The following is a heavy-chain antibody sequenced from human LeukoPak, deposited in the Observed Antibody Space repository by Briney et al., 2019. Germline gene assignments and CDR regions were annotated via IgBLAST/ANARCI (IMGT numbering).Heavy chain of an antibody. D-gene: IGHD5-24*01. CDR3: AASTEGLQVDY. CDR1: GGSISNYY. V-gene: IGHV4-4*07. J-gene: IGHJ4*02. Sequence: SETLSLTCTVSGGSISNYYWSWIRQPAGEALEWIGRMYASGSTSYNPSLKSRVTMSGDTPKTQFSLKLSSVTAADTAVYYCAASTEGLQVDYWGQGTLVTVSS. CDR2: MYASGST.